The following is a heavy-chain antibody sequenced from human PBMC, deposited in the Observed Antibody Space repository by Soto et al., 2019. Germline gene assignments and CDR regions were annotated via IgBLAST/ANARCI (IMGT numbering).Heavy chain of an antibody. V-gene: IGHV4-30-4*01. D-gene: IGHD2-15*01. CDR1: GGSISSGDY. CDR3: ARDTVVNYYYYGLDV. Sequence: PSETLSLTCAVSGGSISSGDYWSWIRQPPGKGLEWIGNIYYSGSTYYNPSLKSRVTISVDTSKNQFSLKLSSVTAADTAIYYCARDTVVNYYYYGLDVWGLGTTVTVS. CDR2: IYYSGST. J-gene: IGHJ6*02.